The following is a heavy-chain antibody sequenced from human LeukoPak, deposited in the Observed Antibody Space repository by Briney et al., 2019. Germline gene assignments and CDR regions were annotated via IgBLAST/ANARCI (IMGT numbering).Heavy chain of an antibody. CDR3: ARAVGYSYGKYYFDY. V-gene: IGHV4-59*01. D-gene: IGHD5-18*01. CDR2: IYYSGST. J-gene: IGHJ4*02. Sequence: PSETLSLTCTVSGGSISSYYWSWIWQPPGKGLEWIGYIYYSGSTNYNPSLKSRVTISVDTSKNQFSLKLSSVTAADTAVYYCARAVGYSYGKYYFDYWGQGTLVTVSS. CDR1: GGSISSYY.